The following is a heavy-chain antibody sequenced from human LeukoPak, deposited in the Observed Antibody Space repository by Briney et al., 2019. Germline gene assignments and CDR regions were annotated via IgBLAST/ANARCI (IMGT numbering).Heavy chain of an antibody. CDR1: GYTFTSYA. Sequence: GASVKVSCKASGYTFTSYAMHWVRQAPGQRLEWMGWINAGNGNTKYSQEFQGRVTITRDTSASTAYMELSSLRSEDMAVYYCATTLGATPGSGSYYQDDAFDIWGQGTMVTVSS. CDR3: ATTLGATPGSGSYYQDDAFDI. V-gene: IGHV1-3*03. D-gene: IGHD3-10*01. J-gene: IGHJ3*02. CDR2: INAGNGNT.